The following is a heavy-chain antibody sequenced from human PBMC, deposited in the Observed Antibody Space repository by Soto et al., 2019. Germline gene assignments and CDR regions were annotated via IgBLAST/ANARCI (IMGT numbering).Heavy chain of an antibody. CDR2: IYNSGST. Sequence: SETLSLTCAVYGGSFSGYYWTWIRQPPGKGLEWIGYIYNSGSTNYNPSLKSRVTISVDTSKNQFSLKLTSVTAADTAVYYCARDYYVSGTYYPFDYWGQGTLVTVSS. V-gene: IGHV4-59*01. J-gene: IGHJ4*02. CDR1: GGSFSGYY. D-gene: IGHD3-10*01. CDR3: ARDYYVSGTYYPFDY.